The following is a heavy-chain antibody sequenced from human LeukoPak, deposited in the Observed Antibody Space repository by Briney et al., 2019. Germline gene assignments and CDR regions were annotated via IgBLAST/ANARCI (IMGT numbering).Heavy chain of an antibody. CDR2: IFHSGAT. CDR1: VYPFRVDYN. Sequence: SETLSLTCTVSVYPFRVDYNWGWTRHPPGRGLEWIGIIFHSGATYYNPSLKSRVTISIDTSKNQFSLKLSSVTAADTAVYYYARHPGGQGSNKRWQLQGGAFDIWGQGTMVTVSS. CDR3: ARHPGGQGSNKRWQLQGGAFDI. V-gene: IGHV4-38-2*02. J-gene: IGHJ3*02. D-gene: IGHD5-24*01.